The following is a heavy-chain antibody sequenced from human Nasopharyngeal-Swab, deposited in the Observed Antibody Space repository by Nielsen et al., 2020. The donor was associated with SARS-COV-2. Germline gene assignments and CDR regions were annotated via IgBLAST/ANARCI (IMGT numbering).Heavy chain of an antibody. CDR3: ARLYGGYVDY. V-gene: IGHV5-51*01. Sequence: GESLKISCQGSGYSFSTYWIGWVRQMPGKGLEWMGIIYPGDSTTKYRPSFQGQVTIPADKSISTAYLQWSSLKASDTAMYFCARLYGGYVDYWGQGTLVTVSS. D-gene: IGHD4/OR15-4a*01. CDR1: GYSFSTYW. J-gene: IGHJ4*02. CDR2: IYPGDSTT.